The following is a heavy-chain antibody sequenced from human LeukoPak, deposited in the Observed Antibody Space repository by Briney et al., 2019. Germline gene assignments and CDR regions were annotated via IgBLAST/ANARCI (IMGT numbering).Heavy chain of an antibody. CDR3: ATVFYDSSGYWLDY. CDR2: FDPEDGET. J-gene: IGHJ4*02. V-gene: IGHV1-24*01. D-gene: IGHD3-22*01. CDR1: GYTLTELS. Sequence: ASVKVSCKVSGYTLTELSMHRVRQAPGKGLEWMGGFDPEDGETIYAQKFQGRVTMTEDTSTDTAYMELSSLRSEDTAVYYCATVFYDSSGYWLDYWGQGTLVTVSS.